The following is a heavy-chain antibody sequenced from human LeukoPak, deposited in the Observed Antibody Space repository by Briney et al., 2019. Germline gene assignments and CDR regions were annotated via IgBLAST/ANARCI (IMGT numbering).Heavy chain of an antibody. D-gene: IGHD6-19*01. CDR2: IYSGGST. V-gene: IGHV3-66*01. Sequence: QSGGSLRLSCAASGFTVSSNYMSWVRQAPGKGLEWVSVIYSGGSTYYADSVKGRFTISRDNSKNSLYLQMNSLRAEDTAVYYCARDAQPQYSSGSLYAEYFQHWGQGTLVTVSS. CDR3: ARDAQPQYSSGSLYAEYFQH. J-gene: IGHJ1*01. CDR1: GFTVSSNY.